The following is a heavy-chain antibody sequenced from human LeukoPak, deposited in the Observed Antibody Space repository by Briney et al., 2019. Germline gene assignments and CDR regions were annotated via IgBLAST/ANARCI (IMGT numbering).Heavy chain of an antibody. CDR1: GFTFSSYW. V-gene: IGHV3-7*01. CDR2: IKQDGSEK. CDR3: AREPYSSGWYYRFDP. J-gene: IGHJ5*02. D-gene: IGHD6-19*01. Sequence: GGSLRLSCAASGFTFSSYWMSWVRQAPGKGLGWVANIKQDGSEKYYVDSVKGRFTISRDNAKNSLYLQMNSLRAEDTAVYYCAREPYSSGWYYRFDPWGQGTLVTVSS.